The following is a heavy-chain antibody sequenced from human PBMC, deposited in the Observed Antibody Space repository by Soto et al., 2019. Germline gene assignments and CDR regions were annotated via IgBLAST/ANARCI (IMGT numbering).Heavy chain of an antibody. V-gene: IGHV4-38-2*02. CDR1: GFPISSTYS. Sequence: PSETLSLTCLVSGFPISSTYSWGWIRQPPGKGLEWIGSISHSGTTSYSPSRTSRVSISVDTSKNQVSPKLTSVTAADTAVYFCARVTMVIRDSDHFGVDVWGHRTTVTVS. J-gene: IGHJ6*02. CDR2: ISHSGTT. D-gene: IGHD4-17*01. CDR3: ARVTMVIRDSDHFGVDV.